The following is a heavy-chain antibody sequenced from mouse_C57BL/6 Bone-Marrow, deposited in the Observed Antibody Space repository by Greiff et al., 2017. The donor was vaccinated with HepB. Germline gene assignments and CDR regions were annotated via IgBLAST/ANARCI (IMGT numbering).Heavy chain of an antibody. V-gene: IGHV1-69*01. J-gene: IGHJ4*01. CDR3: ATWYPIFPMDY. CDR1: GYTFTSYW. Sequence: QVQLQQSGAELVMPGASVKLSCKASGYTFTSYWMHWVKQRPGQGLEWIGEIDPSDSYTNYNQKFKGKSTLTVDKSSSTAYMQLSSLTSEDSAVYYCATWYPIFPMDYWGQGTSVTVSS. D-gene: IGHD2-1*01. CDR2: IDPSDSYT.